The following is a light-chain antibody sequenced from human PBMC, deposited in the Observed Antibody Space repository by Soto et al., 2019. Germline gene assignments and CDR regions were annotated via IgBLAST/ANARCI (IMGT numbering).Light chain of an antibody. CDR1: SSNIGGNT. CDR2: SNN. V-gene: IGLV1-44*01. J-gene: IGLJ3*02. Sequence: QSVLTQPPSVSETPGQTVTISCSGSSSNIGGNTVNWYQQLPGTAPKLLIYSNNQRPSGVPDRFSGSKSGTSASLAISGLQSEDEADYYCAAWDDSLNGWVFGGGTKVTVL. CDR3: AAWDDSLNGWV.